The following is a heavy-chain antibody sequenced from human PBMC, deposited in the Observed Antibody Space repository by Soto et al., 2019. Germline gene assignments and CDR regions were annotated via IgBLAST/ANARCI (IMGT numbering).Heavy chain of an antibody. CDR2: INNNSGRK. Sequence: GGSLRLSCAASGFSFSRYTMNWVRQAPGKGLEWVSSINNNSGRKYYADSVKGRFTISRDNSKNTLFLQMNSLKAEDTAVYFCAKDGDYEYFDYWGQGTQVTVSS. J-gene: IGHJ4*02. D-gene: IGHD3-22*01. CDR1: GFSFSRYT. V-gene: IGHV3-23*01. CDR3: AKDGDYEYFDY.